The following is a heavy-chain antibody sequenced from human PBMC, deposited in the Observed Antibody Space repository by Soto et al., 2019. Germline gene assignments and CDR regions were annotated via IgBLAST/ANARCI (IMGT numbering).Heavy chain of an antibody. J-gene: IGHJ3*02. CDR3: AKHDYGDYKPYDI. D-gene: IGHD4-17*01. CDR2: IGLTTGDT. Sequence: EVQLLESGGGLVQPGESLRVSCAASGFTFSSYAMTWVRQAPGKGLDWVSSIGLTTGDTYYADSVKGRFTVSRDNSKNTLYLQMSSLRAEDTAVYYCAKHDYGDYKPYDIWGQGTMVTVSS. V-gene: IGHV3-23*01. CDR1: GFTFSSYA.